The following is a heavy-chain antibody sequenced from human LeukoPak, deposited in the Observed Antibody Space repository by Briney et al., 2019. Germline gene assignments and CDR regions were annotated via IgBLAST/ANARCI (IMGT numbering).Heavy chain of an antibody. D-gene: IGHD5-12*01. CDR3: AKGAYDYIEVAYFDY. J-gene: IGHJ4*02. CDR2: ISDSGGRT. Sequence: GGSLRLSCAVSGITLSNYGMSWVRQAPGKGLEWVAGISDSGGRTNYADSVKGRFTISRDNSKNTLYLQVNSLTAEDTAVYYCAKGAYDYIEVAYFDYWGQGTLVTVSS. CDR1: GITLSNYG. V-gene: IGHV3-23*01.